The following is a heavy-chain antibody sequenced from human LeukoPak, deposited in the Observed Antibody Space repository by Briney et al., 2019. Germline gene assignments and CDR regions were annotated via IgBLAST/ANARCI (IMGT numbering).Heavy chain of an antibody. V-gene: IGHV3-33*06. CDR1: GFTFTSYG. J-gene: IGHJ3*02. CDR2: IYYDGSNK. D-gene: IGHD3-10*01. Sequence: GGSLRLSCAASGFTFTSYGMHWVRHAPGKGLEWLGIIYYDGSNKYYADSVKGRFTISRDNSKNTLYLQMNSLRAEDTAVYYCAKAKRFGEYAFDIWGQGTMVTVSS. CDR3: AKAKRFGEYAFDI.